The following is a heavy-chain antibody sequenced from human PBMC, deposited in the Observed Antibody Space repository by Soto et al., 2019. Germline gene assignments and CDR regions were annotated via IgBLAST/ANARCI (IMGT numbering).Heavy chain of an antibody. V-gene: IGHV4-61*01. CDR2: IYYSGST. J-gene: IGHJ6*02. Sequence: SETLSLTCTVSGGSVSSGSYYWSWIRQPPGKGLEWIGYIYYSGSTNYNPSLKSRVTISVDTSKNQFSLKLSSVTAADTAVYYCARQPTGLYYYCGMDVWGQGTTVTVSS. CDR3: ARQPTGLYYYCGMDV. CDR1: GGSVSSGSYY.